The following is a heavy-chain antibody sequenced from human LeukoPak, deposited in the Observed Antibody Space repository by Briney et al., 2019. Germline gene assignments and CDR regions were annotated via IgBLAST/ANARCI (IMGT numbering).Heavy chain of an antibody. Sequence: GESLKISCKGSRYSFTGYWVAWVRQMPGKGLEWMGIIYPGDSDTRYSPSFQGQVTISADKSISTAYLQWSSLKASDTAIYYCARAWDSSADHYFDYWGQGTLVTVSS. CDR1: RYSFTGYW. V-gene: IGHV5-51*01. D-gene: IGHD3-22*01. CDR2: IYPGDSDT. J-gene: IGHJ4*02. CDR3: ARAWDSSADHYFDY.